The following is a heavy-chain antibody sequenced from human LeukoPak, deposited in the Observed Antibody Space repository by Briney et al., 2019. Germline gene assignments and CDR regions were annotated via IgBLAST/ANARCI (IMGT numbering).Heavy chain of an antibody. D-gene: IGHD1-26*01. CDR2: INHSGST. Sequence: MTSETLSLTCAVYGGSFSGYYWSWIRQPPGKGLEWIGEINHSGSTNYNPSLKSRVTISVDTSKNQFSLKLSSVTAADTAVYYCARGKISGSPGFEFDPWGQGTLVTVSS. CDR3: ARGKISGSPGFEFDP. V-gene: IGHV4-34*01. J-gene: IGHJ5*02. CDR1: GGSFSGYY.